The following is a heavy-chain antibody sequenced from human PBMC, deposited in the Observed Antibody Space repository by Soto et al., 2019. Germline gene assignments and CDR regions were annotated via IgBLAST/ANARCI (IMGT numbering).Heavy chain of an antibody. CDR1: GFSLSRSKYY. J-gene: IGHJ6*02. Sequence: SQTLSHTYTVSGFSLSRSKYYWGWLRQPPGKGLEWIGSIYYSGSTYYNPSLKSRVTISVDTSKNQFSLKLSSVTAADTAVYYCAGLSSGYWDYYYGMDVWGQGTTVT. D-gene: IGHD3-22*01. V-gene: IGHV4-39*01. CDR2: IYYSGST. CDR3: AGLSSGYWDYYYGMDV.